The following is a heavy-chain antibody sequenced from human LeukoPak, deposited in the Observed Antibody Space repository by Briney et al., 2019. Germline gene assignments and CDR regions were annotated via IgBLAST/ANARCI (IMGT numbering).Heavy chain of an antibody. CDR3: AKDGDSGSYLGYFDY. D-gene: IGHD1-26*01. V-gene: IGHV3-23*01. CDR1: GFTFSSYA. J-gene: IGHJ4*02. Sequence: GSLRLSCAASGFTFSSYAMSWVRQAPGKVLEWVSAISGSGGSTYYADSVKGRFTISRDNSKNTLYLQMNSLRAEDTAVYYCAKDGDSGSYLGYFDYWGQGTLVTVSS. CDR2: ISGSGGST.